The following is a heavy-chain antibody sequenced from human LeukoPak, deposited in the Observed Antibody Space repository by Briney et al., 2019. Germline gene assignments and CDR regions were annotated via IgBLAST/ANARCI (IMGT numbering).Heavy chain of an antibody. Sequence: GESLKISCKGSGYSFASYWIGWVRQMPGKDLEWVGIIYVGDSATRYSPSFQGRVTISADKSISTAYLQWSSLKASDTAMYYCARGSSGYTYGPFDYWGQGTLVTVSS. CDR1: GYSFASYW. J-gene: IGHJ4*02. CDR3: ARGSSGYTYGPFDY. V-gene: IGHV5-51*01. CDR2: IYVGDSAT. D-gene: IGHD5-18*01.